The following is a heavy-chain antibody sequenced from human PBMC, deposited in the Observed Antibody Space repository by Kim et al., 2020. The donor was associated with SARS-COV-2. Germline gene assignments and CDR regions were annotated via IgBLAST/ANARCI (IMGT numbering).Heavy chain of an antibody. D-gene: IGHD3-16*02. Sequence: SETLSLTCTVSGGSISSGGYYWSWLRQHPGKGLEWIGYIYYSVSTYYNPTLQSRVTISVDTTKNQFSLKLSSVTAADTAVYFCVRALAMITLGGVIVNAFDFWGPGTMVTVSS. V-gene: IGHV4-31*03. CDR3: VRALAMITLGGVIVNAFDF. CDR1: GGSISSGGYY. CDR2: IYYSVST. J-gene: IGHJ3*01.